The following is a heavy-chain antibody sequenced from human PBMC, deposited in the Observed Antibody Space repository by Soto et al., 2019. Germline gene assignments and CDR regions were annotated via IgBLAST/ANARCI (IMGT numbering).Heavy chain of an antibody. J-gene: IGHJ6*02. CDR2: IYHSGST. Sequence: SETLSLTCAVSGGSISSGGYSWSWIRQPPGKGLAWIGYIYHSGSTYYNPSLKSRVTISVDRSKNQFSLKLSSVTAADTAVYYCARAHLGYCTNGVCSKYYYYYYGMDVWGQGTKVT. CDR3: ARAHLGYCTNGVCSKYYYYYYGMDV. D-gene: IGHD2-8*01. V-gene: IGHV4-30-2*01. CDR1: GGSISSGGYS.